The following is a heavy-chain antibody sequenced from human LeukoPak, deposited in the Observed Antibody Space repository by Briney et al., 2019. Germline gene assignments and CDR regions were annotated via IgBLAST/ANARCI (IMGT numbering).Heavy chain of an antibody. V-gene: IGHV1-24*01. CDR3: ATHLGVSGWYHY. Sequence: ASVKVSCKVSGYTLTELSMHWVRQAPGKGLEWMGGFDPEDGETIYAQKFQGRVTMTEDTSTDTAYMELSSLRSEDTAVYYCATHLGVSGWYHYWGQGTLVTVSS. J-gene: IGHJ4*02. D-gene: IGHD6-19*01. CDR2: FDPEDGET. CDR1: GYTLTELS.